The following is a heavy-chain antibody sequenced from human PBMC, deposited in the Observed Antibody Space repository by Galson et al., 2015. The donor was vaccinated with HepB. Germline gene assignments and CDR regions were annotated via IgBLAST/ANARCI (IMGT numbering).Heavy chain of an antibody. D-gene: IGHD4-17*01. Sequence: SLRLSCAASGFTFSSYWMSWVRQAPGKGLEWVANIKQDGSEKYYVDSVKGRFTISRDNAKNSLYLQMNSLRAEDTAVYYCAREFDYGPYTYYGMDVWGQGTTVTVSS. V-gene: IGHV3-7*03. CDR1: GFTFSSYW. CDR3: AREFDYGPYTYYGMDV. CDR2: IKQDGSEK. J-gene: IGHJ6*02.